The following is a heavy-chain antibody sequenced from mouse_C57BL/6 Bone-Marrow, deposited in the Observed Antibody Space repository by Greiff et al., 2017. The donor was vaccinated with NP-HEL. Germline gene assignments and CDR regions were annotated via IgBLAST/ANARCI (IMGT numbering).Heavy chain of an antibody. CDR3: ARVQLGRVWYFEG. J-gene: IGHJ1*03. CDR2: INPSSGYT. D-gene: IGHD4-1*02. Sequence: QVQLQQSGAELARPGASVKMSCKASGYTFTSYTMHWVKQRPGQGLEWIGYINPSSGYTKYNQKFKDKATLTADKSSSTAYMQLSSLTSEDSAVYYGARVQLGRVWYFEGWGTGTTVTVSS. CDR1: GYTFTSYT. V-gene: IGHV1-4*01.